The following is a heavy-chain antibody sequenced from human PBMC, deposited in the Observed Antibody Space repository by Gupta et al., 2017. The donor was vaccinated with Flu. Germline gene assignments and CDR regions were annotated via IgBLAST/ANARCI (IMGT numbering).Heavy chain of an antibody. D-gene: IGHD1-1*01. Sequence: QVQLQASCPGPVKPSVTLPLSCSESGQSFSSGYCWGWIRQPPGKGLECMGSFCLSGPTSYNPSLKSRVTVSFQDTSGNQYALKLRSVAAADTAVYYCARGCYWNFEFWGQGLLVTVSS. V-gene: IGHV4-38-2*02. CDR1: GQSFSSGYC. CDR3: ARGCYWNFEF. CDR2: FCLSGPT. J-gene: IGHJ4*02.